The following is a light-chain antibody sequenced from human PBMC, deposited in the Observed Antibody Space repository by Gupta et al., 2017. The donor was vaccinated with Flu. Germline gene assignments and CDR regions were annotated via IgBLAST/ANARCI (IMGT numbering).Light chain of an antibody. V-gene: IGLV2-14*01. CDR1: SSDVGSYNY. J-gene: IGLJ2*01. CDR2: EVT. CDR3: SAYTGSSNLVV. Sequence: SAPTQPASVSGPPGPSTTISCTGTSSDVGSYNYVSWYQQHPGKAPKLMIYEVTNRPSGVPDRFSGSKSGNTASLTISGLQAEDEADYFCSAYTGSSNLVVFGGGTKLTVL.